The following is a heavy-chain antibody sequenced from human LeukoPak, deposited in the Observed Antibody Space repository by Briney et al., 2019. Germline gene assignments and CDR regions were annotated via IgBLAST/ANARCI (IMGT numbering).Heavy chain of an antibody. CDR2: ITSKTDGGTT. CDR3: TTPYNWNSAGAFDY. V-gene: IGHV3-15*01. J-gene: IGHJ4*02. D-gene: IGHD1-7*01. Sequence: GGSLRLSCAASGFTFSNAWMSWVRQAPGKGLEWVGRITSKTDGGTTDYAAPVKGRFTISRDDSKNTLYLQMNSLKTEDTAVYYCTTPYNWNSAGAFDYWGQGTLVTVSS. CDR1: GFTFSNAW.